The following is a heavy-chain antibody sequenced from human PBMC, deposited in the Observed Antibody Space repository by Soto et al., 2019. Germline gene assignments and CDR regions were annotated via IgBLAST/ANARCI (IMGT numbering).Heavy chain of an antibody. CDR3: ATKRGYCSGGSCYYYFDY. J-gene: IGHJ4*02. Sequence: QVQLVKSGAEVKKPGSSVKVSCKASGGTFSSYAISWVRQSPGQGLEWMGGIIPIFGTANYAQKFQGRVTITADESTSTSYMVLSSLRSEDTAVYYCATKRGYCSGGSCYYYFDYWGQGTLVTVSS. D-gene: IGHD2-15*01. CDR1: GGTFSSYA. CDR2: IIPIFGTA. V-gene: IGHV1-69*12.